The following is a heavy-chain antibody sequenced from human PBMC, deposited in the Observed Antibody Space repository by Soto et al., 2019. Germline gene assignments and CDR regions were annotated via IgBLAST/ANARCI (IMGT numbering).Heavy chain of an antibody. J-gene: IGHJ4*02. CDR1: GYTFTSYD. D-gene: IGHD6-13*01. CDR3: ARAHSRSWSVCDY. CDR2: MNPNSGNT. V-gene: IGHV1-8*01. Sequence: QVQLVQSGAEVKKPGASVKVSCKASGYTFTSYDINWVRQATGQGLEWMGWMNPNSGNTNYAQKVKGKVTMTRNTSISTAYMELSSLRSEDTAVYYCARAHSRSWSVCDYWGQGTLVTVSS.